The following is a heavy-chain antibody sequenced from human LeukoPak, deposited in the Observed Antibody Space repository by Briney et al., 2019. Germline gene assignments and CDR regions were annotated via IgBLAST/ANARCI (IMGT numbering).Heavy chain of an antibody. CDR3: AREGSVVVPHYYFDY. Sequence: GGSLRLSWAASGFTFSDYYMSWIRQAPGKGLEWVSYISSSSSYTSYADSVKGRFTISRDNAKNSLYLQMNSLRAEDTAVYYCAREGSVVVPHYYFDYWGQGTLVTVSS. V-gene: IGHV3-11*06. J-gene: IGHJ4*02. D-gene: IGHD2-2*01. CDR1: GFTFSDYY. CDR2: ISSSSSYT.